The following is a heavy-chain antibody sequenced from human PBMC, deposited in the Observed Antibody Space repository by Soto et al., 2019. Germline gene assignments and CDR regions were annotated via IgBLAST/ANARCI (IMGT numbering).Heavy chain of an antibody. CDR1: GFTFSSYA. V-gene: IGHV3-23*01. Sequence: EVQLLESGGGLVQPGESLRLSCAASGFTFSSYAMGWVRQAPGKGLEWVSGISSSAISTYYADSVRGRFTISRDNSKNTLYLQMNSLRAENTAVYYCAKALYGSGSYYLAWGQGTLVTVSS. CDR3: AKALYGSGSYYLA. J-gene: IGHJ5*02. D-gene: IGHD3-10*01. CDR2: ISSSAIST.